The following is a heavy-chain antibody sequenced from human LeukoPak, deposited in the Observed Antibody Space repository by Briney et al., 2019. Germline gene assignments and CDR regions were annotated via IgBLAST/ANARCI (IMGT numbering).Heavy chain of an antibody. CDR2: IFYRGST. D-gene: IGHD2-15*01. V-gene: IGHV4-39*01. CDR1: GGSISSNDYY. Sequence: PSETLSLTCTVSGGSISSNDYYWGWIRQPPGKGLEWIGTIFYRGSTFYNPSLMSRVIISVDTSKNQFSLKLSSVTAADRAVYYCARQTSDGLLEYWGQGSLVTVSS. CDR3: ARQTSDGLLEY. J-gene: IGHJ4*02.